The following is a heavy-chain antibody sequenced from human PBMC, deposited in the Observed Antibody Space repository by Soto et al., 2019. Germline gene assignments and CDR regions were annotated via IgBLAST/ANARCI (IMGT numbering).Heavy chain of an antibody. CDR1: GFTFDDYA. Sequence: GGSLRLSCAASGFTFDDYAMHWVRQAPGKGLEWVSGISWNSGSIGYADSVKGRFTISRDNAKNSLYLQMNSLRAEDTALYYCAKDNNAKTYYDFWSGNRRTYYFDYWGQGTLVTVSS. J-gene: IGHJ4*02. D-gene: IGHD3-3*01. CDR2: ISWNSGSI. V-gene: IGHV3-9*01. CDR3: AKDNNAKTYYDFWSGNRRTYYFDY.